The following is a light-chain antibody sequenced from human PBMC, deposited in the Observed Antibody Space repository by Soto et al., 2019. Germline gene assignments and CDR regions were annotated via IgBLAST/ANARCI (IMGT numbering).Light chain of an antibody. CDR3: QVWDSSSDRVV. V-gene: IGLV3-21*02. CDR2: DDS. J-gene: IGLJ2*01. Sequence: SYELTQPPSVSVAPGQTASISCGGNDIGNKAVHWYQQRPGQAPVLVVYDDSDRPSGIPERFSGSNSGNPATLTISRVEAGDEADYYCQVWDSSSDRVVFGGGTKVTVL. CDR1: DIGNKA.